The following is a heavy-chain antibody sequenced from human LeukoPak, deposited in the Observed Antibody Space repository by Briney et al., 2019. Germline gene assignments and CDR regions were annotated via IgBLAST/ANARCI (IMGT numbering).Heavy chain of an antibody. V-gene: IGHV1-24*01. J-gene: IGHJ4*02. CDR3: ATIHSKLGPNGGDY. Sequence: GASVKVSCKVSGYTLTELSMHWVRQAPGKGLEWMGGFDPEDGETIYAQKFQGRVTMTEDTSTDTAYMELSSLRSEDTAVYYCATIHSKLGPNGGDYWGQGTLVTVSS. CDR1: GYTLTELS. CDR2: FDPEDGET. D-gene: IGHD7-27*01.